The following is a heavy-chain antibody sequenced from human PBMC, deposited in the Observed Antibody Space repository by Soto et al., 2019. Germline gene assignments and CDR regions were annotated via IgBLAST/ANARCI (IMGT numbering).Heavy chain of an antibody. CDR2: FYSSGSI. V-gene: IGHV4-31*03. CDR1: GYSITAGGHY. D-gene: IGHD6-19*01. CDR3: ARMYSSGSGWFHP. Sequence: SETLSLTCFVSGYSITAGGHYWSWIRHHPGKGLEWIGSFYSSGSIIYNPSLRSRVSISGDTSSNQFSMSLTSVTAADTARYYCARMYSSGSGWFHPWGQGTLVTVSS. J-gene: IGHJ5*02.